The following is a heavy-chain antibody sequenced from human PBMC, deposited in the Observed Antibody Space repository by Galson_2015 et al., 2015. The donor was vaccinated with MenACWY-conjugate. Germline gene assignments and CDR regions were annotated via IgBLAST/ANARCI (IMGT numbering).Heavy chain of an antibody. V-gene: IGHV4-39*07. CDR1: GGSISSSSYY. Sequence: LSLTCTVSGGSISSSSYYWGWLRQPPGKGLEWIGSIYYSGSTNYNPSLKSRVTISVDTSKNQFSLKLSSVTAADTAVYYCARVLGSEAGDYYDRENAFDIWGQGTMVTVSS. CDR3: ARVLGSEAGDYYDRENAFDI. J-gene: IGHJ3*02. CDR2: IYYSGST. D-gene: IGHD3-22*01.